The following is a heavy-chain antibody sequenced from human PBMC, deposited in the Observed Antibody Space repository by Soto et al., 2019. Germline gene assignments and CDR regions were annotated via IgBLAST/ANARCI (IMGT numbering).Heavy chain of an antibody. V-gene: IGHV4-61*01. Sequence: SETLSLTCTVSGGSFSSVSYYWSWIRQPPGKGLEWIGYIYYGGSTNYNPSLKNRVTISVDTSKNQFYLKLSCVTAADTAVYYCARDLAKTYYYDSSGYQNWGQGTLVTVSS. D-gene: IGHD3-22*01. CDR2: IYYGGST. CDR3: ARDLAKTYYYDSSGYQN. J-gene: IGHJ4*02. CDR1: GGSFSSVSYY.